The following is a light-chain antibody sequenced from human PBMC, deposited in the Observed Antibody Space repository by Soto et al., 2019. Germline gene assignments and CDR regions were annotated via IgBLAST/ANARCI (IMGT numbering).Light chain of an antibody. CDR2: GAS. CDR3: LQNHNYPRT. J-gene: IGKJ1*01. V-gene: IGKV1-6*01. CDR1: QDISDD. Sequence: ASQMPQSPSSLSASVGGRVTITCRASQDISDDVGWYQQTPGKAPKLLISGASRLQSGVPSRFSGSGSGAAFTLTITSLRPEDSATYYCLQNHNYPRTFGQGTKVDTK.